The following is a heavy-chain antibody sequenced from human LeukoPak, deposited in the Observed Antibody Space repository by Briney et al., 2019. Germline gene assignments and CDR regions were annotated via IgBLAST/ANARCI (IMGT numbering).Heavy chain of an antibody. Sequence: SETLSLTCTVSGGSISSYYWSWIRQPPGKGLEWIGYIYHSGSTNYNPSLKSRVTISVDTSKNQFSLKLSSVTAADTAVYYCARSKAAVTLNWFDPWGQGTLVTVSS. CDR1: GGSISSYY. CDR3: ARSKAAVTLNWFDP. CDR2: IYHSGST. V-gene: IGHV4-59*08. J-gene: IGHJ5*02. D-gene: IGHD4-17*01.